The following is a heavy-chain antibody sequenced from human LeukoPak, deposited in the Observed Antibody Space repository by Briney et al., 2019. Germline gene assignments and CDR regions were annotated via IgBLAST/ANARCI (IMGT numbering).Heavy chain of an antibody. Sequence: PGGSLRLSCAASGFTFSSYWMSWVRQAPGKGLEWVANIKQDGSEKYYVDSVKGRFTISRDNAKNSLYLQMNSLRAEDTAVYYCARGAEGSSSSIGWFDPWGQGTLVTVSS. CDR3: ARGAEGSSSSIGWFDP. V-gene: IGHV3-7*01. D-gene: IGHD6-13*01. CDR1: GFTFSSYW. CDR2: IKQDGSEK. J-gene: IGHJ5*02.